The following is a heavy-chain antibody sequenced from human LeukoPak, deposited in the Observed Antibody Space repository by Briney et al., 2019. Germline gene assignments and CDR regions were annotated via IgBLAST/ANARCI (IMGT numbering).Heavy chain of an antibody. V-gene: IGHV3-23*01. CDR2: ISGSGGNT. Sequence: PGGSLRLSCAASGFTFSSYAMSWVRQAPGKGLEWVSAISGSGGNTYYADSVKGRFTISRDNSKNTLYLQMNSLRAVDTAIYHCAKDPDYDCRSGYYTSYFDNWGQGTLVTVSS. CDR1: GFTFSSYA. J-gene: IGHJ4*02. CDR3: AKDPDYDCRSGYYTSYFDN. D-gene: IGHD3-3*01.